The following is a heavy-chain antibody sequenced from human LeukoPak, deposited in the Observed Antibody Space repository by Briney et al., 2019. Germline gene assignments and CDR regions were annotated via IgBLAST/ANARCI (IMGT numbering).Heavy chain of an antibody. CDR2: IYYSGST. D-gene: IGHD4-11*01. V-gene: IGHV4-59*01. Sequence: PSETLSLTCTVSGGSISSYYWSWIRQAPGKGLEWIGYIYYSGSTNYNPSLKSRVTISVDTSKNQFSLKLSSVTAADTAVYYCARAPVSTVTTPDNLDYWGQGTLVTVSS. CDR1: GGSISSYY. CDR3: ARAPVSTVTTPDNLDY. J-gene: IGHJ4*02.